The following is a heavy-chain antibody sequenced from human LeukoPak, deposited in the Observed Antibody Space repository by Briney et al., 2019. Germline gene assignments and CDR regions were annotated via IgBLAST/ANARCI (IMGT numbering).Heavy chain of an antibody. CDR1: GYTFTSYD. D-gene: IGHD1-26*01. J-gene: IGHJ4*02. CDR2: IIPIFGTA. CDR3: ARDGGATTNFDY. V-gene: IGHV1-69*13. Sequence: GASVKVSCKASGYTFTSYDINWVRQATGQGLEWMGGIIPIFGTANYAQKFQGRVTITADESTSTAYMELSSLRSEDTAVYYCARDGGATTNFDYWGQGTLVTVSS.